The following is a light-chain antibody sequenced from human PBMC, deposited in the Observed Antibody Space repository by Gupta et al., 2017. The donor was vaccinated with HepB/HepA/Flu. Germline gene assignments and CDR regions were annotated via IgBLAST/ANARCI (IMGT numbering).Light chain of an antibody. Sequence: SYVLTQPPSVSVAPGKTASITCEGNNIGSKGVHWYQQRPGQAPVLVVHEDGDRPSGIPERFSGSSSGNTATLIISRVEAGDEADYYCQVWDSSSDPYVFGTGTKVTV. CDR2: EDG. V-gene: IGLV3-21*03. CDR1: NIGSKG. CDR3: QVWDSSSDPYV. J-gene: IGLJ1*01.